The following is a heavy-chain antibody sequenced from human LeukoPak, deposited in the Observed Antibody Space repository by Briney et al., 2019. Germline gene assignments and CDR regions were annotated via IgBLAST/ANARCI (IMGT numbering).Heavy chain of an antibody. V-gene: IGHV4-61*02. CDR3: ARTLGYYDSSGYSDFDY. J-gene: IGHJ4*02. CDR1: GGSVSSGSYY. D-gene: IGHD3-22*01. Sequence: SETLSHTCTVSGGSVSSGSYYWSWIRQPAGKGLEWIGRIYASGSTNYNPSLKSRVTISLDTSKNQFSLKLSSVTAADTAVYYCARTLGYYDSSGYSDFDYWGQGTLITVSS. CDR2: IYASGST.